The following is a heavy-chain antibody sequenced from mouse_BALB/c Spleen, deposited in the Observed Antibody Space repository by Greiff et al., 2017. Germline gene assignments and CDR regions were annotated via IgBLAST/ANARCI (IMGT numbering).Heavy chain of an antibody. CDR2: ISYSGST. CDR1: GYSITSDYA. J-gene: IGHJ4*01. Sequence: VQLKESGPGLVKPSQSLSLTCTVTGYSITSDYAWNWIRQFPGNKLEWMGYISYSGSTSYNPSLKSRISITRDTSKNQFFLQLNSVTTEDTATYYCARSATLTVVAPYYYAMDYWGQGTSVTVSS. D-gene: IGHD1-1*01. V-gene: IGHV3-2*02. CDR3: ARSATLTVVAPYYYAMDY.